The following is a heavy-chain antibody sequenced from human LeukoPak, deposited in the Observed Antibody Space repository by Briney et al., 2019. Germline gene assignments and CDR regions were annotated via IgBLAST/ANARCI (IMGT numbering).Heavy chain of an antibody. Sequence: KSSETLSLTCTVSGGSISSYYWSWIRQPPGKGLEWIGYIYYSGSTNYNPSLKSRVTISVDTSKNQFSLKLSSVTAADTAVYYCARGVVGALNYWGQGTLVTVSS. V-gene: IGHV4-59*01. CDR2: IYYSGST. CDR1: GGSISSYY. J-gene: IGHJ4*02. CDR3: ARGVVGALNY. D-gene: IGHD1-26*01.